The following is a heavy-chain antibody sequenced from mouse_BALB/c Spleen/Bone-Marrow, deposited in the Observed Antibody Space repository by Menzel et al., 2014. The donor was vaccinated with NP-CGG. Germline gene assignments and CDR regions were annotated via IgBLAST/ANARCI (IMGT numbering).Heavy chain of an antibody. J-gene: IGHJ2*01. V-gene: IGHV5-6-3*01. D-gene: IGHD4-1*01. Sequence: EVNVVDSGGGLVQPGGSLKLSCAASGFTFSSYGMSWDRQTPDKRLELVATINSNGDSTYYPDSVKGRFTISRDNAKNTLYLQMSSRKSEDTAMYYCARGLGFFDYWGQGTTLTVSS. CDR3: ARGLGFFDY. CDR1: GFTFSSYG. CDR2: INSNGDST.